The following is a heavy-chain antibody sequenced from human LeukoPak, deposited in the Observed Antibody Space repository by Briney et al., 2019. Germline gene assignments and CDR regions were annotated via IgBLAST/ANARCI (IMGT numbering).Heavy chain of an antibody. CDR3: AGGNGDSWHLWYFHL. CDR2: VSGSGGTI. J-gene: IGHJ2*01. Sequence: GGSLRLSCAASGLPFSTYEMNWVRQAPGKGLEWGSYVSGSGGTIHYADSVKGRFTISRDNGKNSLYLQMNSLRAEDTAIYYCAGGNGDSWHLWYFHLWGPGTLVTVSS. V-gene: IGHV3-48*03. D-gene: IGHD3-10*01. CDR1: GLPFSTYE.